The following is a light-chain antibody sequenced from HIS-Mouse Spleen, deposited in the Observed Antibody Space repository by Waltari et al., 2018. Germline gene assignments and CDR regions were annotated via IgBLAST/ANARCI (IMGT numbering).Light chain of an antibody. CDR3: YSTDSSGNHRV. CDR2: EDS. V-gene: IGLV3-10*01. CDR1: ALPKKY. Sequence: SYELTQPPSVSVSPGQTARITCPGDALPKKYAYWYQQKSGQAPVLVIYEDSKRPSGIPERFSGPSSGTMATLTISGAQVEDEADYYCYSTDSSGNHRVFGGGTKLTVL. J-gene: IGLJ2*01.